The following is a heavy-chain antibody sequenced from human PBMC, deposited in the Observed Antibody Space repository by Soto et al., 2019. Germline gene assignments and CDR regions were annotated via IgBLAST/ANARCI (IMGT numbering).Heavy chain of an antibody. Sequence: QVQLQESGPGLVKPSGTLSLTCAVSSGSISSSNLWSWVRQPPWKGLEWIGELYLSGSTNYNPPLTRLVAISVDKTKNQYSVKLSSVTAADTAVYYCASSRGEVMGAFDNWGQGPMVTVSS. D-gene: IGHD6-19*01. V-gene: IGHV4-4*02. CDR1: SGSISSSNL. CDR2: LYLSGST. J-gene: IGHJ3*02. CDR3: ASSRGEVMGAFDN.